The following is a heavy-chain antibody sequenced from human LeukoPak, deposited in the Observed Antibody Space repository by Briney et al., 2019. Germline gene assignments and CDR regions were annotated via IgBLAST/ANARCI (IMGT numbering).Heavy chain of an antibody. CDR1: GYTFTVYY. V-gene: IGHV1-2*02. D-gene: IGHD5-18*01. J-gene: IGHJ4*02. Sequence: ASVKVSCKSSGYTFTVYYMHWVRQAPGQGLEWMGWINPNSGGTNYAQKFQGRVTMTRDTSISTAYMELSRLRSDDTAVHYCAREVDTAMVIAPDYWGQGTLVTVSS. CDR3: AREVDTAMVIAPDY. CDR2: INPNSGGT.